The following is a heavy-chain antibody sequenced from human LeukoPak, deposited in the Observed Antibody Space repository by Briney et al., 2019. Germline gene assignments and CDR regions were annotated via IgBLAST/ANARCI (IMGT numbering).Heavy chain of an antibody. CDR1: GFTFSSYA. J-gene: IGHJ4*02. Sequence: TGGSLRLSCAASGFTFSSYAMSWVRQAPGKGLEGVSAISGSGGSTYYADSVKGRFTISRDNSKNTLYLQMNSLRAEDTAVYYCATDRRGSSGSWGQGTLVTVSS. V-gene: IGHV3-23*01. D-gene: IGHD6-19*01. CDR3: ATDRRGSSGS. CDR2: ISGSGGST.